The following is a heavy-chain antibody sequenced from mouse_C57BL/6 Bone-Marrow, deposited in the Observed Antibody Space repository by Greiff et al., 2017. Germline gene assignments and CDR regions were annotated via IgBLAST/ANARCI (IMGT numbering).Heavy chain of an antibody. CDR2: INPNNGGT. Sequence: EVQLQQSGPELVKPGASVKMSCKASGYTFTDYNMHWVKQSHGKSLEWIGYINPNNGGTSYNQKFKGKATLTVNKSSSTAYMELRSLTSEDSAVYYCALSTTVVARDDWGQGTTLTVSS. V-gene: IGHV1-22*01. CDR1: GYTFTDYN. J-gene: IGHJ2*01. CDR3: ALSTTVVARDD. D-gene: IGHD1-1*01.